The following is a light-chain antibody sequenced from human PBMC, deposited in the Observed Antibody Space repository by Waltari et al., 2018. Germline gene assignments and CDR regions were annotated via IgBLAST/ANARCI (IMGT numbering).Light chain of an antibody. V-gene: IGLV1-40*01. Sequence: QSVLTQPPSVSGAPGQRVTLSCTGTGSNIRARSDPPRYQQLPGKAPSLLIYGVNTRPLGVSDRFFGSQSGTSASLAIIGLQAEDEGDYYCQSYDTSLSVVFGGGTKLTVL. CDR1: GSNIRARSD. CDR3: QSYDTSLSVV. CDR2: GVN. J-gene: IGLJ2*01.